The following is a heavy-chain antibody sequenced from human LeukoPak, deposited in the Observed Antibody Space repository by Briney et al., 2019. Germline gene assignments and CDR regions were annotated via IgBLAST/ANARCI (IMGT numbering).Heavy chain of an antibody. V-gene: IGHV3-21*01. D-gene: IGHD4-17*01. Sequence: GGALRLSCAASGFTFSSYSMNWVRQAPVKGLEWVSSISNSSSYTYYADSVKGRFTISRDNAKNTLYLQMTSLRAEDTAVYYCARVGDYGDYIDYWGQGTLVTVSS. CDR1: GFTFSSYS. CDR2: ISNSSSYT. CDR3: ARVGDYGDYIDY. J-gene: IGHJ4*02.